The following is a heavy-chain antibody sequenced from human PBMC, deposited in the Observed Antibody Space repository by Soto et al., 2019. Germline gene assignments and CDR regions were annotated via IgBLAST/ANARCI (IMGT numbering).Heavy chain of an antibody. CDR3: ARLYYDYV. J-gene: IGHJ6*02. CDR2: VSLDSDSI. Sequence: PGXSLRLSCMASVSDFGTYSMNWVRQAPGQGLEWIAYVSLDSDSIQYADSVKGRFTISRDDAENSLYLQMDSLRDEDTATYYCARLYYDYVWGQGTTVTVPS. D-gene: IGHD3-3*01. V-gene: IGHV3-48*02. CDR1: VSDFGTYS.